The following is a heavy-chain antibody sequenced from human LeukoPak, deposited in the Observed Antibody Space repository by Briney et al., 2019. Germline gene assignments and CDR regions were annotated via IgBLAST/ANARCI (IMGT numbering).Heavy chain of an antibody. CDR1: GGSISSGGYY. Sequence: LQTLSLTCTVSGGSISSGGYYWSWIRQHPGKGLEWIGYIYYSGSTYYNPSLKSRVTISVDTSKNQFSLKLSSVTAADTAVYYCARAGHDFWSGSPYFDYWGQGTLVTVSS. V-gene: IGHV4-31*03. CDR2: IYYSGST. J-gene: IGHJ4*02. CDR3: ARAGHDFWSGSPYFDY. D-gene: IGHD3-3*01.